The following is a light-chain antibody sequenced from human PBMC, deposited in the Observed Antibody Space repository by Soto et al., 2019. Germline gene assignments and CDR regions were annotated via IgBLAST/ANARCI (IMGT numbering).Light chain of an antibody. J-gene: IGKJ3*01. CDR2: DAS. V-gene: IGKV1-33*01. CDR1: QSLLHTDGKTY. Sequence: MTQTPLSLSVTPGQPASISCKSSQSLLHTDGKTYLNWYQQKPGKAPKLLIYDASNLETGVPSRFSGSGSGTDFTFTISSLQPEDIATYYCQQYDNLPLTFGPGTKVDIK. CDR3: QQYDNLPLT.